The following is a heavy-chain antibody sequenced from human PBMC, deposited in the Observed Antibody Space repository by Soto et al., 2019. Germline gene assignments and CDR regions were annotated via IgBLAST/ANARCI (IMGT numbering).Heavy chain of an antibody. CDR3: ARQIYESHTRPNFQYYFDS. V-gene: IGHV5-10-1*01. CDR1: GYRFAGYW. CDR2: IDPSEPQI. Sequence: GETLKISCMGSGYRFAGYWNHWVRPKPGKRLEWMGRIDPSEPQISYSPTFRGHVTISAPKTITTVFLHWSSLRDSDTSMYYYARQIYESHTRPNFQYYFDSWGQGAPVHVSS. D-gene: IGHD5-12*01. J-gene: IGHJ4*02.